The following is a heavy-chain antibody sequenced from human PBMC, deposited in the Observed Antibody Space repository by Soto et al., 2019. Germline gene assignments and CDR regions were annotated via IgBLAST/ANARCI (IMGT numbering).Heavy chain of an antibody. CDR2: ISAYNGNT. CDR1: GYTFTSYA. Sequence: ASVKVSCKASGYTFTSYAMHWVRQAPGQRLEWMGWISAYNGNTNYAQKLQGRVTMTTDTSTSTAYMELRSLRSDDTAVYYCAREGRFLEWSTDAFDIWGQGTMVTVSS. D-gene: IGHD3-3*01. V-gene: IGHV1-18*01. CDR3: AREGRFLEWSTDAFDI. J-gene: IGHJ3*02.